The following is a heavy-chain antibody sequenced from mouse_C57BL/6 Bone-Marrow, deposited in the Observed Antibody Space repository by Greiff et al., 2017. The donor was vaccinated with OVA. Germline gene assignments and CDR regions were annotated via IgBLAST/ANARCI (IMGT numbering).Heavy chain of an antibody. Sequence: VQLQQSGAELARPGASVKLSCKASGYTFTSYGISWVKQRTGQGLEWIGEIYPGSGNTYYNEKFKGKATLTADKSSSTAYMELRSLTSEDSAVYFCARLGMQFAYWGQGTLVTVSA. J-gene: IGHJ3*01. D-gene: IGHD4-1*01. CDR1: GYTFTSYG. CDR3: ARLGMQFAY. CDR2: IYPGSGNT. V-gene: IGHV1-81*01.